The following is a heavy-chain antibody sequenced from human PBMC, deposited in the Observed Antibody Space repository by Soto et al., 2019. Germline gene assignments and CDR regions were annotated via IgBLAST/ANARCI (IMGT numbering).Heavy chain of an antibody. D-gene: IGHD2-15*01. CDR2: INHSGST. CDR1: GGSFSGYY. CDR3: ARDIVVVVAAPELYGMDV. Sequence: SETLSLTCAFYGGSFSGYYWSWIRQPPGKGLEWIGEINHSGSTNYNPSLKSRVTISVDTSKNQFYLKLSSVTAADTAVYYCARDIVVVVAAPELYGMDVWGKGTTVTVS. V-gene: IGHV4-34*01. J-gene: IGHJ6*04.